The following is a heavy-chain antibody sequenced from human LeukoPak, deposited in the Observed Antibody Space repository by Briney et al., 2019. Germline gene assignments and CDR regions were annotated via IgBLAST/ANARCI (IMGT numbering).Heavy chain of an antibody. V-gene: IGHV5-51*01. Sequence: GESLKISSKGSGYTSTNYCIGWWRPMLRKGLQWTGIIYPGDSDTRYSPSSQGQVTISADKSISTASLQWSSLKASDTAMYYCARLRDGYSDYWGQGSLVTVSS. CDR1: GYTSTNYC. J-gene: IGHJ4*02. CDR3: ARLRDGYSDY. D-gene: IGHD5-24*01. CDR2: IYPGDSDT.